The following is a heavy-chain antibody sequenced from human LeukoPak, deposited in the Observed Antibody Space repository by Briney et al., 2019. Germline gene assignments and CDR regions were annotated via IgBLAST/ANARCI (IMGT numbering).Heavy chain of an antibody. J-gene: IGHJ4*02. CDR1: GFTFSSYP. V-gene: IGHV3-30-3*01. CDR3: ARVRSSGIWFDY. CDR2: ISYDGSNR. Sequence: GGSLRLSCAASGFTFSSYPMHWVRQAPGKGLEWVAVISYDGSNRYYIDSVKGRFTISRDNSKNTLYLQMNSLRSDDTAVYYCARVRSSGIWFDYWGQGTLVTVSS. D-gene: IGHD3-10*01.